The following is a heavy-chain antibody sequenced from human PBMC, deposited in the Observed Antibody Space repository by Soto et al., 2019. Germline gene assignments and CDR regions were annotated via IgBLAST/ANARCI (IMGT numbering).Heavy chain of an antibody. Sequence: EVQLVESGGGLVQPGGSMRLSCAASGFSLSGYNMNWVRQAPGKGLEWVAYIRSTSDTRFYADSVRGRFTISRDNAKNSLYLQMDSLRDEDTAVYYCARDAWVDQWLPLDYWGPGTLVTVSS. CDR1: GFSLSGYN. V-gene: IGHV3-48*02. D-gene: IGHD5-18*01. CDR3: ARDAWVDQWLPLDY. J-gene: IGHJ4*02. CDR2: IRSTSDTR.